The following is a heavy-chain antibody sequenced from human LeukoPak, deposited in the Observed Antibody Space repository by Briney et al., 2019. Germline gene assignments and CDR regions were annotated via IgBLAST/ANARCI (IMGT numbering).Heavy chain of an antibody. CDR3: ARDTDGSLDY. Sequence: GGSLRLSCAASGFTFTNSWMAWVRQAPGRGLEWVANIKQDGSTKHYADSLKGRFTISRDNPKNSLYLQMNSLRADDTAVYYCARDTDGSLDYWGQGILVTVAS. CDR2: IKQDGSTK. CDR1: GFTFTNSW. J-gene: IGHJ4*02. D-gene: IGHD1-26*01. V-gene: IGHV3-7*01.